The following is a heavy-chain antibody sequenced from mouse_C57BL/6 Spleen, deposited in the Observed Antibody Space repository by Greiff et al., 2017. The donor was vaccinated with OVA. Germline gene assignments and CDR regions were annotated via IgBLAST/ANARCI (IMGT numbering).Heavy chain of an antibody. CDR3: ARSSYYGSSPYWYFDV. J-gene: IGHJ1*03. CDR2: INPNYGTT. D-gene: IGHD1-1*01. V-gene: IGHV1-39*01. CDR1: GYSFTDYN. Sequence: EVQLQESGPELVKPGASVKISCKASGYSFTDYNMNWVKQSNGKSLEWIGVINPNYGTTSYNQKFKGKATLTVDQSSSTAYMQLNSLTSEDSAVYYCARSSYYGSSPYWYFDVWGTGTTVTVSS.